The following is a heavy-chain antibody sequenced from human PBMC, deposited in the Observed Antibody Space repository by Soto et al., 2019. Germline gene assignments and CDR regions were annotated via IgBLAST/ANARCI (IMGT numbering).Heavy chain of an antibody. J-gene: IGHJ4*02. V-gene: IGHV3-15*01. CDR1: GFTFSNAW. CDR2: IKSKTDGGTT. CDR3: TTEGVTMVRGVPGY. Sequence: EVQLVESGGGLVKPGGSLRLSCAASGFTFSNAWMSWVRQAPGKGLERVGRIKSKTDGGTTDYAAPVTGRFTISRDDSKNTLYLQMNSLTTEDPDVYYCTTEGVTMVRGVPGYWGQGTLVTVS. D-gene: IGHD3-10*01.